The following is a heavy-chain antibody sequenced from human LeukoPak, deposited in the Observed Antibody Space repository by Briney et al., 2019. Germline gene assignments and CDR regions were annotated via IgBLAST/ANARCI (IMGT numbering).Heavy chain of an antibody. J-gene: IGHJ4*02. CDR1: GGSFSSYA. D-gene: IGHD5-24*01. CDR3: ASYEEMATSFDY. CDR2: IIPIFGTA. V-gene: IGHV1-69*13. Sequence: ASVKVSCKASGGSFSSYAISWVRQAPGQGREWMGGIIPIFGTANYAQKFQGRVTITADESTSTAYMELSSLRSEDTAVYYCASYEEMATSFDYWGQGTLVTVSS.